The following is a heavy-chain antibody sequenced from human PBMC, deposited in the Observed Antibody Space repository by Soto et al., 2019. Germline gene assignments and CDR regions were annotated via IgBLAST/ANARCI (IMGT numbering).Heavy chain of an antibody. V-gene: IGHV5-51*01. CDR1: GYSFTSYW. CDR2: IYPGDSDT. CDR3: ARLGLRHYGMDV. Sequence: GALNLSRKGSGYSFTSYWIGWVPQMPGKGLEWMGIIYPGDSDTRYSPSFQGQVTISADKSISTAYLQWSSLKASDTAMYYCARLGLRHYGMDVWGQGTTVTVSS. J-gene: IGHJ6*02.